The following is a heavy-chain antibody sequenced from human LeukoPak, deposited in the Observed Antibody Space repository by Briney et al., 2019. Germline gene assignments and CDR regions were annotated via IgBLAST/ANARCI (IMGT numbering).Heavy chain of an antibody. CDR1: GFTFTSYG. CDR2: IWYDGSNK. V-gene: IGHV3-33*01. Sequence: GGSLRLSCAASGFTFTSYGTHWVRQAPGKGLEWVAVIWYDGSNKYYADSVKGRFTISRDNSKNTLYLQMNSLRAEDTAVYYCARVSFYDSSGYYPPDYWGQGTLVTVSS. CDR3: ARVSFYDSSGYYPPDY. D-gene: IGHD3-22*01. J-gene: IGHJ4*02.